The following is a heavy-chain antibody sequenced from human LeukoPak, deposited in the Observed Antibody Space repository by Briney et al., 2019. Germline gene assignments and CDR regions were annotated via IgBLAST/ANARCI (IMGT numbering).Heavy chain of an antibody. D-gene: IGHD2-2*01. CDR1: GFTFSSYL. CDR2: ISSGSSYI. CDR3: AREDASAFDI. V-gene: IGHV3-21*01. Sequence: PGWTLRLSCAASGFTFSSYLMTWVRQAPGKGLEWVSSISSGSSYIYYTDSVKGRFTISRDNAKNSRYLQMNSLRAEDTAVYYCAREDASAFDIWGQGTMVTVSS. J-gene: IGHJ3*02.